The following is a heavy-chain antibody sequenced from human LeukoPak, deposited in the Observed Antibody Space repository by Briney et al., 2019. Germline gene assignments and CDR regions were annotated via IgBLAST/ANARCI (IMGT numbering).Heavy chain of an antibody. J-gene: IGHJ4*02. CDR1: GFTFSSYA. CDR3: AILVADSSGY. CDR2: ISGSGGST. Sequence: PGGSLRLSCAASGFTFSSYAMSWVRQAPGKGLEWVSAISGSGGSTYYADSVKGRFTISRDNSKNTLYPQMNSLRAEDTAVYYCAILVADSSGYWGQGTLVTVSS. V-gene: IGHV3-23*01. D-gene: IGHD6-19*01.